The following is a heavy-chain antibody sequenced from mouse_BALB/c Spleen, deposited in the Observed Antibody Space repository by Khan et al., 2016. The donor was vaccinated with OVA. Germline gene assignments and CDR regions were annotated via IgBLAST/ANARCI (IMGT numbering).Heavy chain of an antibody. V-gene: IGHV5-17*02. CDR1: GFTFSGFG. Sequence: EVELVESGGGLVQPGGSRKLSCAASGFTFSGFGMHWVRQAPEKGLEWVAFIGSDSSTIYYADTVKVRFTISRDNPKTTLFLQLTSLSSEDTAMYCCAITGYYYFDYWGQGTTLTVSS. CDR2: IGSDSSTI. D-gene: IGHD2-3*01. CDR3: AITGYYYFDY. J-gene: IGHJ2*01.